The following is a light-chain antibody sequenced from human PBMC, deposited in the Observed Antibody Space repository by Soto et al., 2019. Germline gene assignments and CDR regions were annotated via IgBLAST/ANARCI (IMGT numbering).Light chain of an antibody. J-gene: IGKJ5*01. CDR1: QSVSSD. CDR3: QKYNNWPLT. Sequence: EIVVTQSPATLSVSPGERATLSCRASQSVSSDLAWYQQKPGQAPRLLIYGASTRATGIPARFSGSGSGTEFTLTIRSLQSEDFAVYYCQKYNNWPLTFGQGTRLEIK. V-gene: IGKV3-15*01. CDR2: GAS.